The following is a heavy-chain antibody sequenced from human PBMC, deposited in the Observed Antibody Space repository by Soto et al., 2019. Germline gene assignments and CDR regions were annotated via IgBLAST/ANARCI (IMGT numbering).Heavy chain of an antibody. D-gene: IGHD2-15*01. J-gene: IGHJ3*02. CDR3: ARRYCSGGSCYSAFEI. CDR2: ISAYNGNT. V-gene: IGHV1-18*01. Sequence: ASVKVSCKASGYTFTSYGISWVRQAPGQGLEWMGWISAYNGNTNYAQKLQGRVTMTTDTSTSTAYMELRSLRSDDTAVYYCARRYCSGGSCYSAFEIWGQGTMVTVSS. CDR1: GYTFTSYG.